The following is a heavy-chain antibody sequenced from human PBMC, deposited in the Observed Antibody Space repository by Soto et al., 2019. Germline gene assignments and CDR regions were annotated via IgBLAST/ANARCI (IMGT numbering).Heavy chain of an antibody. V-gene: IGHV4-59*08. CDR2: IYYSGST. J-gene: IGHJ4*02. Sequence: VQLQESGPGLVKPSETLSLTCTVSGGSISSYYWSWFRQPAGTGLEWIGYIYYSGSTNYNPSLKSRVTLSVDTSKYQFARKLSSVTAADTAVYYCARRWGRTFDYWGQGTLVTVSS. CDR1: GGSISSYY. D-gene: IGHD7-27*01. CDR3: ARRWGRTFDY.